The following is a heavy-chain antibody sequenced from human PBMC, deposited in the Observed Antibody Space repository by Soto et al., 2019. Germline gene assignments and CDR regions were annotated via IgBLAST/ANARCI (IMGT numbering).Heavy chain of an antibody. CDR3: ATRSTTADRNYYYYYMDV. V-gene: IGHV5-51*01. J-gene: IGHJ6*03. Sequence: GESLKISCKGSGYSFSTYWIGWVRQMPGKGLEWMGIIYPGDSDTTYSPSFQGQVTISADKSISTAYLQWSSLKASDTAMYYCATRSTTADRNYYYYYMDVWGKGTTVTVSS. D-gene: IGHD4-4*01. CDR2: IYPGDSDT. CDR1: GYSFSTYW.